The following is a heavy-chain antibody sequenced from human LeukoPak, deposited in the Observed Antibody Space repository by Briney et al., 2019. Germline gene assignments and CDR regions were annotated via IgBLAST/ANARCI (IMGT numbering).Heavy chain of an antibody. CDR1: GFTFSSYS. J-gene: IGHJ6*02. CDR2: ISSSSSYI. V-gene: IGHV3-21*01. Sequence: PGGSLRLSCAASGFTFSSYSVNWVRQAPGKGLEWVSSISSSSSYIYYADSVKGRSTISRDNAKNSLYLQMNSLRAEDTAVYYCARDEVGYYYGSGSYMSYYYYGMDVWGQGTTVTVSS. D-gene: IGHD3-10*01. CDR3: ARDEVGYYYGSGSYMSYYYYGMDV.